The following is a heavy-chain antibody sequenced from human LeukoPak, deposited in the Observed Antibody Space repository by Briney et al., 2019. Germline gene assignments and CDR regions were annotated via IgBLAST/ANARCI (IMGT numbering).Heavy chain of an antibody. CDR2: ISGDGGGP. CDR1: GFTFSRYA. V-gene: IGHV3-43*02. D-gene: IGHD3-16*01. Sequence: GGSLRLSCAASGFTFSRYAMSWVRQAPGKGLEWVSLISGDGGGPYYADSVKGRFTTSRDNSKNSLYLQMNSLRAEDTAFYYCAKQGGGTSLDYWGQGTLVTVSS. CDR3: AKQGGGTSLDY. J-gene: IGHJ4*02.